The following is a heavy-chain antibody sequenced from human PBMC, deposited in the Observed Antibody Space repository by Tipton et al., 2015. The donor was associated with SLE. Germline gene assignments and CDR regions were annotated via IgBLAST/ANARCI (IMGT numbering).Heavy chain of an antibody. CDR3: VSSGYPLGSFDV. CDR2: IHSRGST. D-gene: IGHD3-9*01. CDR1: AVSVRSGGYY. J-gene: IGHJ3*01. V-gene: IGHV4-31*03. Sequence: TLSLTCTVSAVSVRSGGYYWFCIRQHPGKGLEWIGCIHSRGSTYYTPSLKSRLTMSVDTSTNQFSLQLSSVTAAATALYYCVSSGYPLGSFDVRGQGTMVTVT.